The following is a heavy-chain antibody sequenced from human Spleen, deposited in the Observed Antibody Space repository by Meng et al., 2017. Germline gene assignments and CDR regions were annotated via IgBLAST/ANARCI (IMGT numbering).Heavy chain of an antibody. Sequence: ASVKVSCKPSGYNFPDYWLHWVRQAPGQGLEWMGWINPNSGGTNYAQKFQGRVTMTRDTSISTACMELSRLRSDDTAVYYCARDPGIAAGYVVEYYFDYWGQGTLVTVSS. CDR3: ARDPGIAAGYVVEYYFDY. J-gene: IGHJ4*02. D-gene: IGHD6-13*01. V-gene: IGHV1-2*02. CDR2: INPNSGGT. CDR1: GYNFPDYW.